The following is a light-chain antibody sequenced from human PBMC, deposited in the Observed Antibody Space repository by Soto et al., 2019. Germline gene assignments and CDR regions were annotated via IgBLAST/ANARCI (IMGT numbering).Light chain of an antibody. J-gene: IGKJ2*01. CDR2: GAS. Sequence: EIVMTQSPATLSVSPGERATLSCRASQSVSSNLAWYQHKPGQAPRLLIYGASTRATGIPARFSGSGSGTEFTLTISSLQSEDFAVYYCQQYNNWVAGYTFGQGTKLEIK. CDR1: QSVSSN. V-gene: IGKV3-15*01. CDR3: QQYNNWVAGYT.